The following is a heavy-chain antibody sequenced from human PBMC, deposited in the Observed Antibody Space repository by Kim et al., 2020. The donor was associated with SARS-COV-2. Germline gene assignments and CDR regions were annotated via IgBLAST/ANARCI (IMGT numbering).Heavy chain of an antibody. D-gene: IGHD3-22*01. V-gene: IGHV4-34*01. Sequence: RVTISVDTSKNQFSLKLSSVTAADTAVYYCARRGLYDSSGLLYYYYGMDVWGQGTTVTVSS. J-gene: IGHJ6*02. CDR3: ARRGLYDSSGLLYYYYGMDV.